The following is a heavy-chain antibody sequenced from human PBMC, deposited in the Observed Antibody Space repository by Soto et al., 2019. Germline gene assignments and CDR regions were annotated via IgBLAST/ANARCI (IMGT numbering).Heavy chain of an antibody. CDR1: GFTFSSYS. Sequence: GGSLRLSCAASGFTFSSYSMNWVRQAPGKGLEWVSAISGSGGSTYYADSVKGRFTISRDNSKNSLYLEIHSLRAEDTAVYYCARESEDLTSNFDYWGQGTLVTVSS. V-gene: IGHV3-23*01. CDR2: ISGSGGST. J-gene: IGHJ4*02. CDR3: ARESEDLTSNFDY.